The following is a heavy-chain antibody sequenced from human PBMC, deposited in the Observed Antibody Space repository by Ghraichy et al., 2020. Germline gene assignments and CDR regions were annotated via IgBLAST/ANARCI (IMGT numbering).Heavy chain of an antibody. Sequence: GGSLRLSCAASGFTFDDYAMHWVRQAPGKGLEWVSGISWNSGSIGYADSVKGRFTISRDNAKNSLYLQMNSLRAEDTALYYCAKACSTSCYFDYWGQGTLVTVSS. CDR1: GFTFDDYA. CDR3: AKACSTSCYFDY. D-gene: IGHD2-2*01. CDR2: ISWNSGSI. J-gene: IGHJ4*02. V-gene: IGHV3-9*01.